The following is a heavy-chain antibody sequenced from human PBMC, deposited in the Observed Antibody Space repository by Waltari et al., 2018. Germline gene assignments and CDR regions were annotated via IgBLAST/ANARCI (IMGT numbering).Heavy chain of an antibody. J-gene: IGHJ3*02. Sequence: QVQLQQWGAGLLKPSETLSLTCAAYGGSLRGYYWSWLRQPPGKGLEWLGEINNSGSTNYNPALKSRVTIAVDTSKNQFSLKLSSVTAADTAVYYCARVRYFDWQDAFDIWGQGTMVTVSS. CDR2: INNSGST. CDR3: ARVRYFDWQDAFDI. D-gene: IGHD3-9*01. CDR1: GGSLRGYY. V-gene: IGHV4-34*01.